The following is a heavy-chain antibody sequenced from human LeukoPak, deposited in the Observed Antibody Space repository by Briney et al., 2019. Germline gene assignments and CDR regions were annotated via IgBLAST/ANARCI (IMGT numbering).Heavy chain of an antibody. CDR1: GFTFSSYS. CDR2: ISSSSSYI. D-gene: IGHD2-15*01. CDR3: ARVSGYGDIVVVVAATPEYYFDY. J-gene: IGHJ4*02. Sequence: GGSLRLSCAASGFTFSSYSMNWVRQAPGKGLEWVLSISSSSSYIYYADSVKGRFTISRDNAKNSLYLQMNSLRAEDTAVYYCARVSGYGDIVVVVAATPEYYFDYWGQGTLVTVSS. V-gene: IGHV3-21*01.